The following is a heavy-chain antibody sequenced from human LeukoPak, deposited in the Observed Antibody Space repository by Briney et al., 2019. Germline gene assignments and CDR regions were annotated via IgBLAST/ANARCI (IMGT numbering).Heavy chain of an antibody. CDR2: ISNTGSYT. CDR3: ARDFSLVVGASDS. V-gene: IGHV3-21*01. D-gene: IGHD1-26*01. CDR1: GFTFSGYS. Sequence: GGSLRLSCAASGFTFSGYSLTWVRQAPGKGLEWVSSISNTGSYTYYLDSVKGRFTISRDNAKNSTFLQMNSLRAEDTAVYYCARDFSLVVGASDSWGKGTLVTVSS. J-gene: IGHJ5*02.